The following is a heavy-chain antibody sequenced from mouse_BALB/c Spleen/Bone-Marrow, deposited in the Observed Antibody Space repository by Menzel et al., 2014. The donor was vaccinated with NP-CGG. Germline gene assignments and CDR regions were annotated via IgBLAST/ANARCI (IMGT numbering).Heavy chain of an antibody. Sequence: EVKLMESGGGLVQPGGSLRLSCAPSGFTFTDYYMNWVRQPPGKALEWLAFIRNKAYGYTTEYSASVKGRFTISRDNSQNILYLQMNTLRAEDSATYYCARDMGGLLFDSWGQGTTLSVSS. D-gene: IGHD1-1*01. CDR1: GFTFTDYY. CDR2: IRNKAYGYTT. CDR3: ARDMGGLLFDS. J-gene: IGHJ2*01. V-gene: IGHV7-3*02.